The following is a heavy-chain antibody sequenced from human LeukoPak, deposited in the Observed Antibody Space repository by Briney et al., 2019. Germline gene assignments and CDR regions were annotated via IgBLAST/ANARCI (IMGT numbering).Heavy chain of an antibody. CDR2: INPSGGST. V-gene: IGHV1-46*01. CDR1: GYTFTIYY. J-gene: IGHJ4*02. D-gene: IGHD3-3*01. CDR3: ARGGYDFWSGNTPANFDY. Sequence: ASVNVSCKASGYTFTIYYMHWVRQAPGQGLEWMGIINPSGGSTSYAQKFQGRVTMTRDTSTSTVYMELSSLRSEDTAVYYCARGGYDFWSGNTPANFDYWGQGTLVTVSS.